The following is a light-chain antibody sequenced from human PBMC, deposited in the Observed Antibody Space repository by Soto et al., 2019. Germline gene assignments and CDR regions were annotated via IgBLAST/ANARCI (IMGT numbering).Light chain of an antibody. CDR1: QTILYSSNNKNY. J-gene: IGKJ2*02. V-gene: IGKV4-1*01. CDR3: QQYYSTLCT. Sequence: IEMTQSPDSLAVSLGERGTISCWSSQTILYSSNNKNYLAWYQQKPGQPPKLLISWASTRESGVPDRFSGSGSGTDFTLTISSLQAEDVAVYYCQQYYSTLCTFGQGTKVEIK. CDR2: WAS.